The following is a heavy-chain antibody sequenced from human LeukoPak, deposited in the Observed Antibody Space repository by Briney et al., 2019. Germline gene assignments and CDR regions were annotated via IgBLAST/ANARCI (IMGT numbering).Heavy chain of an antibody. CDR3: ASVYYDFWSGYSGPDY. D-gene: IGHD3-3*01. V-gene: IGHV4-34*01. CDR2: INHSGST. J-gene: IGHJ4*02. CDR1: AYSISSGYR. Sequence: SETLSLTCAVSAYSISSGYRWRWIRQPPGTGLEWIGEINHSGSTNYNPSLKSRVTISVDTSKNQFSLKLSSVTAADTAVYYCASVYYDFWSGYSGPDYWGQGTLVTVSS.